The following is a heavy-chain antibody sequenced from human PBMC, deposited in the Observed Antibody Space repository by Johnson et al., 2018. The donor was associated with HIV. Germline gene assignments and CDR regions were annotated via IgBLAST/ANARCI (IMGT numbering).Heavy chain of an antibody. CDR1: GFTFSNYW. D-gene: IGHD5-12*01. J-gene: IGHJ3*02. V-gene: IGHV3-7*01. CDR2: IQQDGSDT. CDR3: AKEPRPGIVATDDAFDI. Sequence: MQLVESGGGLVQPGGSLRLSCAASGFTFSNYWMTWVRQAPGKGLEWVANIQQDGSDTYYVDSVKGRFTISRDNAKNSLYLQMNSLRAEDTAVYYCAKEPRPGIVATDDAFDIWGQGTMVTVSS.